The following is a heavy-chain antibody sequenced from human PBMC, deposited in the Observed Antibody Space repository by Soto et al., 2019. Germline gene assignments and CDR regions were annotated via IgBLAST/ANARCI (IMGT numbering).Heavy chain of an antibody. CDR1: GFMFGSYA. Sequence: EVQLLESGGGLVQPGGSLRLSCATFGFMFGSYAMNWVRQAPGKGLEWVSVISGGGSTTNYADSVRGRFTTSRDSSTDTVYLQMYSLRVEDTAVYYCAKARKYSSPYDSWGQGTLVTVSS. V-gene: IGHV3-23*01. CDR3: AKARKYSSPYDS. J-gene: IGHJ5*01. D-gene: IGHD6-19*01. CDR2: ISGGGSTT.